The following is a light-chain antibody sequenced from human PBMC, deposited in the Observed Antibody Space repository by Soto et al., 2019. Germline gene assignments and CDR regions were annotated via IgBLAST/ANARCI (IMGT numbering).Light chain of an antibody. J-gene: IGKJ1*01. CDR1: QSISSW. CDR2: DAS. Sequence: DIQMTQSPSTLSASVGDRVTITCRASQSISSWLAWYQQKPGKAPKLLIYDASSLERGVPSRFSGSGSGTEFTLTISSLQADDFATYYGHQYNRLWSFGQGTKVEIK. CDR3: HQYNRLWS. V-gene: IGKV1-5*01.